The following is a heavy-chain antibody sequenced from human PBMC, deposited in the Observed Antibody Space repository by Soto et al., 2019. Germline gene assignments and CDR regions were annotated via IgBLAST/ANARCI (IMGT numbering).Heavy chain of an antibody. Sequence: SETLSLTCSVSNGSISGFYWTWIRQPPGKIPEWIGYIHYSGRTDYNPSLTSRATMSVDTSKNQFPLNLKSITAADTAVYYCVRVGVGIGNHFDSWGRGTLVTVS. CDR2: IHYSGRT. CDR1: NGSISGFY. J-gene: IGHJ4*02. CDR3: VRVGVGIGNHFDS. D-gene: IGHD1-26*01. V-gene: IGHV4-59*12.